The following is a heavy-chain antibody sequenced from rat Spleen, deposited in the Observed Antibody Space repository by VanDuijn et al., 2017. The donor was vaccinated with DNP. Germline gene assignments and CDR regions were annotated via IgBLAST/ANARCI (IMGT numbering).Heavy chain of an antibody. CDR2: INYDGTRT. CDR1: GFTFSGYY. V-gene: IGHV5-7*01. D-gene: IGHD1-11*01. CDR3: ARRGYGGYYFDY. Sequence: EVQLVESGGGLVQPGRSLKLSCAASGFTFSGYYMAWVRQAPKKGLEWVATINYDGTRTYYRDSVKGRFTISRDNAKSTLYLQMNSLRSEDTATDYCARRGYGGYYFDYWGQGVTVTVSS. J-gene: IGHJ2*01.